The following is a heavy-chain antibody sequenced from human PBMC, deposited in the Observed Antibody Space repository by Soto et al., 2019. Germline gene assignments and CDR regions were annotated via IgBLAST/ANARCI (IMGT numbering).Heavy chain of an antibody. Sequence: SETLSLTCAVYGGSFSGYYRNWIRQPPGKGLEWIGEISHSGSTNYNPSLKSRVTISVDTSKNQISLKLTSVTAADTAVYYCASLQKGWLRNPFDYWGRGTLVTVSS. V-gene: IGHV4-34*01. D-gene: IGHD5-12*01. J-gene: IGHJ4*02. CDR2: ISHSGST. CDR1: GGSFSGYY. CDR3: ASLQKGWLRNPFDY.